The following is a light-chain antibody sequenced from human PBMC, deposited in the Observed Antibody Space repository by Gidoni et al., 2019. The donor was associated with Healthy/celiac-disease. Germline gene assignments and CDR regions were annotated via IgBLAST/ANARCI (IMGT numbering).Light chain of an antibody. CDR1: QSISSY. Sequence: IQKTPPPSSLSASVGDRVTITCRASQSISSYLNWYQQKPGKAPKLLIYAASSLQSGVPSRFSGSGSGTDFTLTISSLQPEDFATYYCQQSYSTPWTFGQGTKVEIK. CDR3: QQSYSTPWT. V-gene: IGKV1-39*01. CDR2: AAS. J-gene: IGKJ1*01.